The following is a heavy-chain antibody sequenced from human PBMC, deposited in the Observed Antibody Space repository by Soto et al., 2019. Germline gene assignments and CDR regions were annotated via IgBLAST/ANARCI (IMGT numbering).Heavy chain of an antibody. Sequence: SVKVSCKASGGTFSSYAISWVRQAPGQGLEWMGGIIPIFGTANYAQKFQGRVTITADESTSTPYMELSSLRSEDTAVYYCARFRDGYSRYYYYYGMDVWAQGTTGTVSS. CDR3: ARFRDGYSRYYYYYGMDV. CDR1: GGTFSSYA. CDR2: IIPIFGTA. D-gene: IGHD4-4*01. J-gene: IGHJ6*02. V-gene: IGHV1-69*13.